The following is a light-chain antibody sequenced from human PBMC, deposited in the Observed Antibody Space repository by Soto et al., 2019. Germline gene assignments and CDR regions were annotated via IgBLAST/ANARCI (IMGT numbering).Light chain of an antibody. CDR1: ESVNDY. CDR2: DAS. Sequence: EVVLTQSPATLSLSPGERATLFCRANESVNDYLAWYQQRPGQAPRLLIFDASNRAPGIPARFSASGSRRDFTLTISCLQSEDFATYYCQQYYSYPPTFGPGTKVDIK. V-gene: IGKV3-11*02. CDR3: QQYYSYPPT. J-gene: IGKJ3*01.